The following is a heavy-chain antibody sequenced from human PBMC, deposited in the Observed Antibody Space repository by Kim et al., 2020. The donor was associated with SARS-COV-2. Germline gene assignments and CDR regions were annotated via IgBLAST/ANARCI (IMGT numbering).Heavy chain of an antibody. D-gene: IGHD1-26*01. CDR1: GFTVSSYY. Sequence: GGSLRLSCAASGFTVSSYYMSWVRQAPGKGLEWVSVIYSGGSTYYEDSVVGRFTISRDNYNNTLYLQMNSRRAADTAVYYCSRENQSGSYQYYFAYWGQGTLVTVSS. CDR3: SRENQSGSYQYYFAY. J-gene: IGHJ4*02. CDR2: IYSGGST. V-gene: IGHV3-66*01.